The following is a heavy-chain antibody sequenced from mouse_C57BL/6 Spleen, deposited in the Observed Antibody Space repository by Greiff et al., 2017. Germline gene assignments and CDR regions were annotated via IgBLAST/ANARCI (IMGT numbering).Heavy chain of an antibody. CDR1: GFTFSSYG. J-gene: IGHJ2*01. Sequence: EVKLVESGGDLVKPGGSLKLSCAASGFTFSSYGMSWVRQTPDKRLEWVATISSGGSYTYYPDSVKGRFTISRDNAKNTLYLQMRILKSEDTAMYYCARHEADYWGQGTTLTVSS. V-gene: IGHV5-6*01. CDR3: ARHEADY. CDR2: ISSGGSYT.